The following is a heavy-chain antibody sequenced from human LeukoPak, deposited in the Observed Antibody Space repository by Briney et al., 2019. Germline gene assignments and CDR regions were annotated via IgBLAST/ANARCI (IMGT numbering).Heavy chain of an antibody. J-gene: IGHJ4*02. D-gene: IGHD6-19*01. Sequence: GGSLRLSCAASGFTFSSYWMHWVRQAPGKGLVWVSRINSDGSSTSYADSVKGRFTISRDNAKNSLYLQMNSLRAEDTALYYCAKAPGIAVAGSFDYWGQGTLVTVSS. CDR2: INSDGSST. V-gene: IGHV3-74*01. CDR3: AKAPGIAVAGSFDY. CDR1: GFTFSSYW.